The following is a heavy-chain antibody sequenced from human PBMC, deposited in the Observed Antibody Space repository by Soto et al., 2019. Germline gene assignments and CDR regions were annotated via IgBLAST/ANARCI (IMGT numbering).Heavy chain of an antibody. CDR2: IIPIFGTA. CDR1: GGSFSSYA. D-gene: IGHD3-10*01. V-gene: IGHV1-69*13. CDR3: AREWLLMVRGVHAFDI. J-gene: IGHJ3*02. Sequence: GASVNVACKASGGSFSSYAMSSVRQAPGQGLEWMGGIIPIFGTANYAHKFQGRVTITADESTSTAYMELSSLRSEDTAVYYCAREWLLMVRGVHAFDIWGQGTMVTVSS.